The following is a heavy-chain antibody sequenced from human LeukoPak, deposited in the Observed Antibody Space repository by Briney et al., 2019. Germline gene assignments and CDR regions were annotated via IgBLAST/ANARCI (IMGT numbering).Heavy chain of an antibody. CDR3: ARHHFMVRGVIGEYFDY. J-gene: IGHJ4*02. V-gene: IGHV4-61*02. D-gene: IGHD3-10*01. CDR2: IYTSGST. CDR1: GVSISSNPSY. Sequence: SETLSLTCTVSGVSISSNPSYWGWIRQPAGKGLEWIGRIYTSGSTNYNPSLKSRVTMSVDTSKNQFSLKLSSVTAADTAVYYCARHHFMVRGVIGEYFDYWGQGTLVTVSS.